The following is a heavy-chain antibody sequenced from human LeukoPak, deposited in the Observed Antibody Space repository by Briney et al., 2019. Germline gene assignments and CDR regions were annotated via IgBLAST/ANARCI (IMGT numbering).Heavy chain of an antibody. V-gene: IGHV1-24*01. Sequence: GASVKVSCKVSGYTLTELSMHWVRQAPGKGREWMGGFDPEDGETIYAQKFQGRVTMTEDTSTDTAYMDLSSLRSEDTAVYYCATDFVVVPAAMGSSGFDPWGQGTLVTVSS. J-gene: IGHJ5*02. D-gene: IGHD2-2*01. CDR1: GYTLTELS. CDR3: ATDFVVVPAAMGSSGFDP. CDR2: FDPEDGET.